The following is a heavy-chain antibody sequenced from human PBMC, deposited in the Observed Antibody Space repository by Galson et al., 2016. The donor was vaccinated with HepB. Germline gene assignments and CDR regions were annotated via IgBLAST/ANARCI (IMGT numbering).Heavy chain of an antibody. Sequence: SVKVSCKASGYTFTGYFIHWVRQAPGQGLEWMGWIKPNSGGTNYGQKFQGRVTMTRDTSISAAYMELSRLRSDDTAVYYCVRGSRSSSWYLVDPYNWFDPWGQGTRVTVSS. CDR1: GYTFTGYF. CDR3: VRGSRSSSWYLVDPYNWFDP. D-gene: IGHD6-13*01. CDR2: IKPNSGGT. V-gene: IGHV1-2*02. J-gene: IGHJ5*02.